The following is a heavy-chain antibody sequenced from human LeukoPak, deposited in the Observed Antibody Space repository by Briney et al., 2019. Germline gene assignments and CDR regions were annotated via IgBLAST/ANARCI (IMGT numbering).Heavy chain of an antibody. V-gene: IGHV3-74*01. Sequence: PGGSLRLSCAASGFTFSNYKMNWVRQAPEKGLVWVSHISSDGSTTRYADSVKGRFTISRDNAKNTLYLQMNSLRAEDTAVYYCARGAYYSYDYWGQGTLVTVSS. CDR3: ARGAYYSYDY. CDR2: ISSDGSTT. CDR1: GFTFSNYK. D-gene: IGHD3-10*01. J-gene: IGHJ4*02.